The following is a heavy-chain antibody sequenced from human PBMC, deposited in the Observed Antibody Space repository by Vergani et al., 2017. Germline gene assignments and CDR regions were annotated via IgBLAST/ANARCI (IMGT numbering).Heavy chain of an antibody. CDR1: GGSIRTSSSF. CDR2: FFFNVAT. D-gene: IGHD4-23*01. CDR3: ARRAVGNDFGGNWYFNL. J-gene: IGHJ2*01. V-gene: IGHV4-39*01. Sequence: QLQESGPGLVKSSETLSLTCRVSGGSIRTSSSFWGWLRQPPGKGLEWIGTFFFNVATYYNPSLKSRVSISVDTSKNQFFLTLNSVTAADTAVYYCARRAVGNDFGGNWYFNLWGRGTLVIVSS.